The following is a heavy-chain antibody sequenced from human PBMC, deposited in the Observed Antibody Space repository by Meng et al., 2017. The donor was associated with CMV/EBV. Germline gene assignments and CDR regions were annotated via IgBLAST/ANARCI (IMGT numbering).Heavy chain of an antibody. Sequence: SETLSLTCTVSGGSISSSSYYWGWIRQPPGKGREWIGSIYYSGSTYYNPSLKSRVTISVDTSKNQFSLKLSSVTAADTAVYYCARDERYSSSWFWRLFDYWGQGTLVTVSS. CDR3: ARDERYSSSWFWRLFDY. D-gene: IGHD6-13*01. CDR2: IYYSGST. CDR1: GGSISSSSYY. V-gene: IGHV4-39*07. J-gene: IGHJ4*02.